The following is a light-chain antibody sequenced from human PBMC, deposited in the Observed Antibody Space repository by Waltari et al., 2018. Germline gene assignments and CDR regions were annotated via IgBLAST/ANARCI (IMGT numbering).Light chain of an antibody. Sequence: EIVLTQSPGTLSLSPGERATLSCRASQSVSSSYLAWYQQKPGQAARLLIYGASSRATGIPDRFSGSGSGTDFTLTISRLEPEDFAVYYCQQYGSSPRYTFGPGTKLEIK. CDR1: QSVSSSY. CDR2: GAS. CDR3: QQYGSSPRYT. V-gene: IGKV3-20*01. J-gene: IGKJ3*01.